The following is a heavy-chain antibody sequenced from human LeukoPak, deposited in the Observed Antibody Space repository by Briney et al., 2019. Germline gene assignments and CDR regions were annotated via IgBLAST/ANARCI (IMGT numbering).Heavy chain of an antibody. CDR3: ARDRTGANADVFDM. Sequence: PGGSLRLSCAVSGFTFSDYHMSWIRQAPGRGLEWLSYISNRGNTKYGDSVRGRFTISRDNAKNSLYLQMSSLRAEDTAIYYCARDRTGANADVFDMWGQGTVVTVSS. J-gene: IGHJ3*02. CDR2: ISNRGNT. V-gene: IGHV3-11*04. D-gene: IGHD1-1*01. CDR1: GFTFSDYH.